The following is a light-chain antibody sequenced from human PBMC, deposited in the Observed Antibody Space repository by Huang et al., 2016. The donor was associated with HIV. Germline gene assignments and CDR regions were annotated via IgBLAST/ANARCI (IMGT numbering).Light chain of an antibody. CDR1: QNIRGY. Sequence: DIQMTQSPSSLSASVGDRVTITCRTSQNIRGYLNWYQQKPGRAPKLLIYAASTLQSGVPSRCSGGGSGTDFTLIISSLQPEDFATYYCQQSYSTPLTFGGGTKVEIK. CDR2: AAS. J-gene: IGKJ4*01. V-gene: IGKV1-39*01. CDR3: QQSYSTPLT.